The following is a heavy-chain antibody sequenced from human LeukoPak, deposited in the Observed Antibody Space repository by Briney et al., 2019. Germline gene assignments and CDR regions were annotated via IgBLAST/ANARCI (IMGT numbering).Heavy chain of an antibody. CDR1: GYTFTDYY. CDR2: INPNDGDT. V-gene: IGHV1-2*02. J-gene: IGHJ4*02. D-gene: IGHD2-2*01. Sequence: ASVKVSCKASGYTFTDYYTHWVRQAPGQGFEWMEWINPNDGDTNYAQKFQGRVTMTRDTSISTAHMEVSRLRSDDTAVYYCARANFLYCSSSTCLFDYWGQGTLVTVSS. CDR3: ARANFLYCSSSTCLFDY.